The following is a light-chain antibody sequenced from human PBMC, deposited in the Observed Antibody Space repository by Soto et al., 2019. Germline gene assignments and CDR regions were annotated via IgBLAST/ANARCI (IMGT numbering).Light chain of an antibody. CDR2: DVV. CDR1: SSDIGAFDY. CDR3: RAHTTPGSHV. J-gene: IGLJ1*01. Sequence: QSVLTQPASVSGSPGQSITISCTGTSSDIGAFDYVSWYQQHPGKAPKLMIYDVVTRPSGISNRFSGSKSGNTASLTISGLQAEDEADYYCRAHTTPGSHVFGGGTKVTVL. V-gene: IGLV2-14*01.